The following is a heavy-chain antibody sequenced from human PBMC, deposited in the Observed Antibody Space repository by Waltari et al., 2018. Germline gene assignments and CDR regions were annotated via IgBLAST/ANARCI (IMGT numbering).Heavy chain of an antibody. CDR3: ARGGTSSTWYKTSFLDT. D-gene: IGHD6-13*01. V-gene: IGHV4-4*07. Sequence: QVQLQESGPGLVKPWKTLSLTCTRSGGSIKPYYWNWLLHPSGRGLEWIGDIYGGDSTNYEGAQTRYSPSLKSRVALSVDTSKKQFSLTLTSVSAADTAVYYCARGGTSSTWYKTSFLDTWGQGMLVIVSS. CDR1: GGSIKPYY. CDR2: IYGGDSTNYEGAQT. J-gene: IGHJ5*02.